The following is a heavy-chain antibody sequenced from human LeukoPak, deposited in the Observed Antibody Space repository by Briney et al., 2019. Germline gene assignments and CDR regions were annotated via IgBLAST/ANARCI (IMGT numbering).Heavy chain of an antibody. J-gene: IGHJ4*02. Sequence: SVKVSCKASGGTFSSYAISWVRQAPGQGLEWMGGIIPIFGTANYAQKFQGRVTITADESTSTAYMELSSLRSEDTAVYYCARGAQHHYVWGSYRSFDYWGQGTLVTVSS. D-gene: IGHD3-16*02. CDR3: ARGAQHHYVWGSYRSFDY. V-gene: IGHV1-69*13. CDR2: IIPIFGTA. CDR1: GGTFSSYA.